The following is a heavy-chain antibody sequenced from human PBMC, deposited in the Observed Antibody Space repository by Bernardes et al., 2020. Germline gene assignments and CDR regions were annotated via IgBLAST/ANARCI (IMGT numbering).Heavy chain of an antibody. D-gene: IGHD2-2*01. CDR1: GFTFSSYA. CDR2: LSGTGDST. V-gene: IGHV3-23*01. CDR3: AQDEQYCSTNICYPH. Sequence: GGSLRLSSAASGFTFSSYAMSWVRQAPGKGLEWVSTLSGTGDSTFYADSVKGRFTITRDNSKNTLYLQMNSLRAEDTDIYYCAQDEQYCSTNICYPHWGQGTLVTVSS. J-gene: IGHJ4*02.